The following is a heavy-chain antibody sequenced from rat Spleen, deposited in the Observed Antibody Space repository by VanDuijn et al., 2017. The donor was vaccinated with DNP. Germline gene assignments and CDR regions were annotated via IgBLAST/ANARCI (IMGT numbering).Heavy chain of an antibody. CDR3: ARRRLPYWYFDF. CDR1: AYTFTSYY. V-gene: IGHV1-43*01. J-gene: IGHJ1*01. Sequence: QVQLQQSGAELAKPGSSVEISCKASAYTFTSYYIGWIKQTTGQGLDYIGYVNAGSGGTNYNEKFKGKATLTVDKSSSTAFMQLSSLTPDDSAVYYCARRRLPYWYFDFWGPGTMVTVSS. D-gene: IGHD1-4*01. CDR2: VNAGSGGT.